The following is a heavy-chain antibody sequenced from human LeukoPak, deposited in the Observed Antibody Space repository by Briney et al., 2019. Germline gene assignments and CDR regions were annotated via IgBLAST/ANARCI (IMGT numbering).Heavy chain of an antibody. Sequence: SETLSLTCTVSGDSLNTYYWTWIRQTPGKELEWIGVVASSGTSNYNPSLKSGVSISIDTSKNQFSLALTSVTPADTAVYYCARVVRGVVTSNWFDPWGQGTMVSVSS. CDR1: GDSLNTYY. V-gene: IGHV4-59*01. CDR3: ARVVRGVVTSNWFDP. CDR2: VASSGTS. J-gene: IGHJ5*02. D-gene: IGHD2-21*02.